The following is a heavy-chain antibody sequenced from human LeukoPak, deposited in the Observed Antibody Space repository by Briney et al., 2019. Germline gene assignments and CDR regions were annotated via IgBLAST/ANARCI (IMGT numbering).Heavy chain of an antibody. Sequence: ALVNVSCKVPGYTFTSYGISWERQAPVQRHESMGCISAYNDNTNYAQKLQGRVTMTTDTSTSTAYMELRSLRPDDTAVYYCAREGREIAAAGADYWGQGTLVTVSS. CDR3: AREGREIAAAGADY. D-gene: IGHD6-13*01. CDR1: GYTFTSYG. CDR2: ISAYNDNT. J-gene: IGHJ4*02. V-gene: IGHV1-18*01.